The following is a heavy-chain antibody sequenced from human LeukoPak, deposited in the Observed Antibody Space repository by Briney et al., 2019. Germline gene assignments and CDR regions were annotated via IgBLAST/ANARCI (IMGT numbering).Heavy chain of an antibody. CDR3: ARGGAAAAVIDY. CDR1: GYTFTSYD. V-gene: IGHV1-8*01. CDR2: MNPNSGNT. D-gene: IGHD6-13*01. Sequence: ASVKVSCKASGYTFTSYDINWARQATGQGLEWMGWMNPNSGNTGYAQKFQGIVTMTRNTSISTAYMELSSLRSEDTAVYYCARGGAAAAVIDYWGQGTLVTVSS. J-gene: IGHJ4*02.